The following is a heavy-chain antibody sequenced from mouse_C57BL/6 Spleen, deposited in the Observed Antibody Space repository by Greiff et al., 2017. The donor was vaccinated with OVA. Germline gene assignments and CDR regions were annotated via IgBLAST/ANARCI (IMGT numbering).Heavy chain of an antibody. J-gene: IGHJ3*01. CDR2: ISSGSSTI. CDR3: AGNAWFAY. V-gene: IGHV5-17*01. Sequence: DVKLQESGGGLVKPGGSLKLSCAASGFTFSDYGMHWVRQAPEKGLEWVAYISSGSSTIYYADTVKGRFTISRDNAKNTLFLQMTSLRSEDTAMYYCAGNAWFAYWGQGTLVTVSA. CDR1: GFTFSDYG.